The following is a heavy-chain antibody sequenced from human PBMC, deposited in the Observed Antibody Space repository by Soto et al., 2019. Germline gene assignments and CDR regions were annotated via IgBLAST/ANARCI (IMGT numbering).Heavy chain of an antibody. Sequence: ASVKVSCKASGYTFTSYAMHWVRPAPGQRLEWMGWINAGNGNTKYSQKFQGRVTITRDTSASTAYMELSSLRSEDTAVYYCARDSRYDFWSGYYTNDAFDIWGQGTMVTVSS. V-gene: IGHV1-3*01. D-gene: IGHD3-3*01. CDR2: INAGNGNT. CDR1: GYTFTSYA. CDR3: ARDSRYDFWSGYYTNDAFDI. J-gene: IGHJ3*02.